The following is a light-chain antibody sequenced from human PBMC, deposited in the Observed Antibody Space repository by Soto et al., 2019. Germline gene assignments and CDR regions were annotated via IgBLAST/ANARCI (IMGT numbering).Light chain of an antibody. V-gene: IGKV3-11*01. CDR1: QSVSSY. J-gene: IGKJ4*01. CDR3: QQRSNWPLT. CDR2: DAS. Sequence: EIVLTQSPATLSLSPGKRATLSCRASQSVSSYLAWYQQKPGQAPRLLIYDASDRATGIPARFSGSGSGTDLTLTISSLEPEDFAVYYCQQRSNWPLTFGGGTKVEIK.